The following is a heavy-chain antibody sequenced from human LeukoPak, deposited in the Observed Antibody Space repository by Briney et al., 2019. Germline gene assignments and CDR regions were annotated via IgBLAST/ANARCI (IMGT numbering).Heavy chain of an antibody. D-gene: IGHD3-9*01. Sequence: SETLSLTCTVSAGSISSGSHYWTWIRQPAGKGLEWIGRIYTSGSTDYNPSLKSRVTISVDTSKNQFSLKLSSVTAADTAVYYCAKDGGEYYDILTGYYPRLYYMDVWGKGTTVTISS. CDR1: AGSISSGSHY. CDR3: AKDGGEYYDILTGYYPRLYYMDV. V-gene: IGHV4-61*02. J-gene: IGHJ6*03. CDR2: IYTSGST.